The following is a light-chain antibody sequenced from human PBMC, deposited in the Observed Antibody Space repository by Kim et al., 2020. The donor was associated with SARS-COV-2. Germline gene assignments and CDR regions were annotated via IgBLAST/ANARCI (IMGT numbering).Light chain of an antibody. V-gene: IGKV3-15*01. CDR1: QTIGNK. J-gene: IGKJ1*01. CDR3: QQYNQWPRT. Sequence: ETVMTQSPATLSVSRGDRATLSCRASQTIGNKLAWYQQKPGQAPRLLIYDSDVRATGVPARFSGSGSGTEFALTISSLQSEDLAVYYCQQYNQWPRTFGQGTKADIK. CDR2: DSD.